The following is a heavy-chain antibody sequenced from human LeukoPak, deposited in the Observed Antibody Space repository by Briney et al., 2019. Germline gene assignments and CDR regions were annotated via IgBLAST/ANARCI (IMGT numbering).Heavy chain of an antibody. J-gene: IGHJ4*02. Sequence: PGGSLRLSGAASGFTFSSYGMHWVRQAPGKGLEGVAFIRYDGSNKYYADSVKGRFTISRDNSKNTLYLQMDSLRAEDTSVYYCATLVVAATMDDYWGQGTLVTVSS. CDR3: ATLVVAATMDDY. CDR2: IRYDGSNK. D-gene: IGHD2-15*01. V-gene: IGHV3-30*02. CDR1: GFTFSSYG.